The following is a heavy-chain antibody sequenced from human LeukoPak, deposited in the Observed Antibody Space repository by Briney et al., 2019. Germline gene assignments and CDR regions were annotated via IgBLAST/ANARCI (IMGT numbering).Heavy chain of an antibody. Sequence: ASVKLSFKASGYTFTGYYMHWVRQAPGQGLEWMGWINPNSGGTNYAQKFQGRVTMTRDTSISTAYMELSRLRSDDTAVYYCARDPAAAGTPYYGMDVWGQGTTVTVSS. V-gene: IGHV1-2*02. D-gene: IGHD6-13*01. CDR1: GYTFTGYY. CDR3: ARDPAAAGTPYYGMDV. J-gene: IGHJ6*02. CDR2: INPNSGGT.